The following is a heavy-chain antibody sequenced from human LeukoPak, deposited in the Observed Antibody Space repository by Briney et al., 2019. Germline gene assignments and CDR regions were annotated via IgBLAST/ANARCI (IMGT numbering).Heavy chain of an antibody. CDR1: GFTFSSYG. Sequence: GGSLRLSCAASGFTFSSYGMHWVRQAPGKGLEWVAFIRYDGSNKYYADSVKGRFTISRDNSKNTLYLQMNSLRAEDTAVYYCAKDPTYYYGSGSYPREYYFDYWGQGTLVTVSS. J-gene: IGHJ4*02. CDR2: IRYDGSNK. D-gene: IGHD3-10*01. V-gene: IGHV3-30*02. CDR3: AKDPTYYYGSGSYPREYYFDY.